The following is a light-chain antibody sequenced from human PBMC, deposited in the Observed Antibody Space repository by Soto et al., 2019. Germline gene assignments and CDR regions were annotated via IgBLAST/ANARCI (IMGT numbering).Light chain of an antibody. CDR2: GAT. CDR3: HQYDSGWT. V-gene: IGKV3-20*01. CDR1: QSISGTF. J-gene: IGKJ1*01. Sequence: EIVLTQSPGTLSLSPGERATLSCRASQSISGTFLAWYQHKPGQAPRVLIYGATRRATGIPDRFSGSWSGTVFTLTIIRLEPEDFALYYCHQYDSGWTFGQGTKVAMK.